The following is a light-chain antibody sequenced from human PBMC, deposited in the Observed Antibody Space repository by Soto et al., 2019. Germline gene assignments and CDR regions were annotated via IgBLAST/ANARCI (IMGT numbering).Light chain of an antibody. CDR1: QGIANI. V-gene: IGKV1-9*01. Sequence: IQLTQSPSSLSAPVGARVTISCRASQGIANILAWYQQKPGKAPKLLIYGASTLQSGVPSRFSGSGSGTDFTLTISSLQPEDFATDYCQHLNSFPIPFGPGTKVDIK. CDR2: GAS. J-gene: IGKJ3*01. CDR3: QHLNSFPIP.